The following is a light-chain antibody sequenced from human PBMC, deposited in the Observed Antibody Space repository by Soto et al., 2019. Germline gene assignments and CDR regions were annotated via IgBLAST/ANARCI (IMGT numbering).Light chain of an antibody. CDR2: GAS. CDR3: QQYNNWPLT. CDR1: QSVSSN. V-gene: IGKV3-15*01. J-gene: IGKJ5*01. Sequence: EIVMTQSPATLSVSPGERATLSCRASQSVSSNLAWYQQKPGQAPRLLIYGASTRATGIPARFSGSGSGTEFTLTISSLQSEDFAVYYCQQYNNWPLTFGQGTRLEI.